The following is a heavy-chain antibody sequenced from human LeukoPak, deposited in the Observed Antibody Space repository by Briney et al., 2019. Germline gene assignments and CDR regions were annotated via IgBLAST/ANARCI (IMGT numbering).Heavy chain of an antibody. J-gene: IGHJ4*02. V-gene: IGHV1-69*13. CDR2: IIPIFGTA. CDR1: GYTFTSNY. Sequence: SVKVSCKASGYTFTSNYIHWVRQAPGQGLEWMGGIIPIFGTANYAQKFQGRVTITADESTSTAYMELSSLRSEGTAVYYCARGDTAMVGFDYWGQGTLVTVSS. D-gene: IGHD5-18*01. CDR3: ARGDTAMVGFDY.